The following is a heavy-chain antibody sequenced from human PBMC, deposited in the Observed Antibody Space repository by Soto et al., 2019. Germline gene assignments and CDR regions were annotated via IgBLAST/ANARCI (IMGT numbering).Heavy chain of an antibody. V-gene: IGHV1-58*01. J-gene: IGHJ6*02. CDR2: IVVGSGNT. D-gene: IGHD2-15*01. CDR3: AATDCSGGSCYGYYYGMDV. Sequence: ASVKVSCKASGFTFTSSAVQWVRQARGQRLEWIGWIVVGSGNTNYAQKFQERVTITRDMSTSTAYMELSSLRSEDTAVYYCAATDCSGGSCYGYYYGMDVWGQGTTVTVSS. CDR1: GFTFTSSA.